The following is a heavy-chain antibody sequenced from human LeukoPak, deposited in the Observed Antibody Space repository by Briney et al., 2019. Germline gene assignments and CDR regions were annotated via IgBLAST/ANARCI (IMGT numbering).Heavy chain of an antibody. J-gene: IGHJ4*02. Sequence: GGSLRLSCAASGFTLSSYEMNWVRQAPGKGLEWVSYISSSGRTMYYADSVKGRFTISRDNAKNSLYLQMNSLRAEETAVYYCARILSSAWGELGYWGQGTLVTVSS. CDR1: GFTLSSYE. V-gene: IGHV3-48*03. CDR2: ISSSGRTM. CDR3: ARILSSAWGELGY. D-gene: IGHD6-19*01.